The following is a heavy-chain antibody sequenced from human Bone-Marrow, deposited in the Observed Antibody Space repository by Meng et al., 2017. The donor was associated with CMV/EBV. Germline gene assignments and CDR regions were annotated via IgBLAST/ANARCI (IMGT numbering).Heavy chain of an antibody. D-gene: IGHD2-2*01. Sequence: GESLKISCAASGCTFSSYSMNWVRQAPGKGLEWVSSISSSSSYIYYADSVKGRFTISRDNAKKSLYLQMKSLRAEDTAVYYCVRGCSTRCYYGMDVWGQGTTVTVAS. CDR3: VRGCSTRCYYGMDV. J-gene: IGHJ6*02. CDR1: GCTFSSYS. V-gene: IGHV3-21*01. CDR2: ISSSSSYI.